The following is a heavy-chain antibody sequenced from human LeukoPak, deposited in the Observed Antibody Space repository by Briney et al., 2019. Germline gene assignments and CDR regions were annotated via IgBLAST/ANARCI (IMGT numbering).Heavy chain of an antibody. CDR3: ARFPSSVYSHPLDY. CDR2: LYAGGNT. CDR1: GFSVSSNY. V-gene: IGHV3-66*01. D-gene: IGHD5/OR15-5a*01. Sequence: GGSLRLSCAASGFSVSSNYMSWVRHAPGKGLEWVSLLYAGGNTYYADSVRGRFTISRDNSKNTLYLQMNSLRAEDTAVYYCARFPSSVYSHPLDYWGQGTLVTVSS. J-gene: IGHJ4*02.